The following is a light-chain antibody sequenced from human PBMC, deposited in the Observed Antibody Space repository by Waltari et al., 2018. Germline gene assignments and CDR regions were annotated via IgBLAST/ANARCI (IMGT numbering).Light chain of an antibody. V-gene: IGLV3-27*01. J-gene: IGLJ3*02. CDR1: VLAKKY. CDR3: YSDADNNRV. CDR2: KDS. Sequence: SYELTQPSSVSVSPGQTARITCSGDVLAKKYARWFQQKPGQAPVLVIYKDSERPPGIPGRFSGSSSGTTVTLTISGAQVEDEADYYCYSDADNNRVFGGGTKLTVL.